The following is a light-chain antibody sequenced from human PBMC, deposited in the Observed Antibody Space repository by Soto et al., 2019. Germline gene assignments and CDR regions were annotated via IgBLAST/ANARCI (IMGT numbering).Light chain of an antibody. J-gene: IGKJ4*01. CDR2: DAS. CDR3: QQSSNWPPT. V-gene: IGKV3-11*01. Sequence: EIVLTQSPATLSLSPGDRVTLSCKASQSVSSYLAWYQQKPGQAPRLLIYDASNRATGIPARFSGSGSGTAFTIASPTLEPEDFEVYYCQQSSNWPPTFGAGTKVELK. CDR1: QSVSSY.